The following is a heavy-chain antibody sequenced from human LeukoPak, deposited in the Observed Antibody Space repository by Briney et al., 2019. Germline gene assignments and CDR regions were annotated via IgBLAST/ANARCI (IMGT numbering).Heavy chain of an antibody. CDR3: AVAYCGGDCYSWVRQDY. V-gene: IGHV1-69*05. CDR1: GGTFSSYA. J-gene: IGHJ4*02. CDR2: IIPIFGTA. Sequence: SVKVSCKASGGTFSSYAISWVRQAPGQGLEWMGGIIPIFGTANYAQKFQGRVTITTDESTSTAYMELSSLRSEDTAVYYCAVAYCGGDCYSWVRQDYWGQGTLVTVSS. D-gene: IGHD2-21*01.